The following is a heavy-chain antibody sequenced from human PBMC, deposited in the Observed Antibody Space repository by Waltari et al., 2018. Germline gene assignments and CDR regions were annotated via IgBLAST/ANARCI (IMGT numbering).Heavy chain of an antibody. CDR3: ARDRELGH. CDR2: IYNSGST. D-gene: IGHD1-26*01. V-gene: IGHV4-59*01. Sequence: QVQLQESGPGLVTPSETLSLTCPVSGGPISIYYWSWIRQSPGKGLEWIGYIYNSGSTNYNPSLKSRVTISVDTAKNQFSLKMTSVTAADTAVYYCARDRELGHWGQGTLVTVSA. J-gene: IGHJ4*02. CDR1: GGPISIYY.